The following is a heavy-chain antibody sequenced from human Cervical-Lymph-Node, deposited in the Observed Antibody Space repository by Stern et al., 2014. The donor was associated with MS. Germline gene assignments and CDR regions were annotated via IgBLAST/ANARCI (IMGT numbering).Heavy chain of an antibody. CDR2: INQAGSAT. Sequence: EVQLEESGGGFVQPGGSLRLSCAASGFTFKNYWMNWVRQAPGKGLEWVANINQAGSATYYVPSVKGRFTISRDNAKNSVYLQMNNLRVEDTAIYYCAREPMTAFDYWGQGALVTVSS. CDR1: GFTFKNYW. V-gene: IGHV3-7*01. CDR3: AREPMTAFDY. J-gene: IGHJ4*02.